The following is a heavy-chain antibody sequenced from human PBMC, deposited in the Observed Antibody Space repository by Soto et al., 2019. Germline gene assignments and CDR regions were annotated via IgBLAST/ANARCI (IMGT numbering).Heavy chain of an antibody. Sequence: QVQLVESGGGVVQPGRSLRLSCAASGFTFSSYGMHWVRQAPGKGLEWVAFISYDGSNKYYADSVKGRFTISRDNSRNTLYLRMNSLSAKDTAVYYCAKAMGGYYYDSSGYSSYSGMGVWGQGTTVTVSS. CDR3: AKAMGGYYYDSSGYSSYSGMGV. D-gene: IGHD3-22*01. V-gene: IGHV3-30*18. CDR2: ISYDGSNK. CDR1: GFTFSSYG. J-gene: IGHJ6*02.